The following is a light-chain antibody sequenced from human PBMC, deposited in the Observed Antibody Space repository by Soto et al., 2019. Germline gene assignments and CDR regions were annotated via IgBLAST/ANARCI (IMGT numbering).Light chain of an antibody. CDR2: DAS. V-gene: IGKV3-11*01. J-gene: IGKJ4*01. CDR3: QQRSIWPLT. CDR1: QSVSSY. Sequence: EIVLTQSPATLSLSPGERATLSCRASQSVSSYLAWYQQKPGQAPRLLIYDASNRATGIPARFSGSGSGTDFPLTISRLEPEDFVVYYCQQRSIWPLTFGGGTKVEIK.